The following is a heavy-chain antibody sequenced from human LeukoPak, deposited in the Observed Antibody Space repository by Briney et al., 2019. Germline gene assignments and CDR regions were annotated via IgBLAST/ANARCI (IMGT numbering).Heavy chain of an antibody. V-gene: IGHV3-9*03. D-gene: IGHD3-22*01. CDR1: GFTFDDYA. Sequence: PGGSLRLSCAASGFTFDDYAMHWVRQAPGKGLEWVSGISWNSGSIGYADSVKGRFTISRDNAKNSLYLQMNSLRAEDMALYYCAKGIGGYYDSSGFDYWGQGTLVTVSS. CDR2: ISWNSGSI. CDR3: AKGIGGYYDSSGFDY. J-gene: IGHJ4*02.